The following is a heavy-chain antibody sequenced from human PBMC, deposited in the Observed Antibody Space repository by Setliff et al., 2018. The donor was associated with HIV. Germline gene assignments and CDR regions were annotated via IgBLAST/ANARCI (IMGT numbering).Heavy chain of an antibody. CDR3: ARAISAAGIAPFDF. Sequence: SETLSLTCTVSGVSTSSSHYYWGWIRQPPGKGLEWIGYIYYSGSTYYNPSLKSRVTISVDTSKNLFSLRLSSVTAADTAVYYCARAISAAGIAPFDFWGQGTLVTVSS. D-gene: IGHD6-13*01. J-gene: IGHJ4*02. CDR1: GVSTSSSHYY. V-gene: IGHV4-39*02. CDR2: IYYSGST.